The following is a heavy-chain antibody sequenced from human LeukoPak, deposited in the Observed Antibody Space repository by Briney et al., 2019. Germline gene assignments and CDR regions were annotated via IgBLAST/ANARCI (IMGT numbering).Heavy chain of an antibody. CDR1: GYTFTSYY. CDR2: INPSGGNT. CDR3: ARVGGAYYYGMDV. D-gene: IGHD1-26*01. V-gene: IGHV1-46*01. J-gene: IGHJ6*02. Sequence: GASVKVSCKASGYTFTSYYMHWVRQAPGQGLEWMGIINPSGGNTSYAQKFRGRVTMTRDTSTSTVYMELSSLRSEDTAVYYCARVGGAYYYGMDVWGQGTTVTVSS.